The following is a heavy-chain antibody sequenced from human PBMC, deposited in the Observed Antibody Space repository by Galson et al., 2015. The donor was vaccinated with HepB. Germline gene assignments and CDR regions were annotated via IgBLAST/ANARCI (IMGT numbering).Heavy chain of an antibody. CDR2: IDIGNTFI. V-gene: IGHV3-21*01. J-gene: IGHJ3*02. D-gene: IGHD1-1*01. CDR3: ARDLGTSRRAYDI. CDR1: GFTLSTYN. Sequence: SLRLSCAASGFTLSTYNMNWVRQAPGKGLEWVSFIDIGNTFIKYTESVKGRFTISRDDAKNSLYLQMSRLRAEDTALYYCARDLGTSRRAYDIWGQGTLVTVSS.